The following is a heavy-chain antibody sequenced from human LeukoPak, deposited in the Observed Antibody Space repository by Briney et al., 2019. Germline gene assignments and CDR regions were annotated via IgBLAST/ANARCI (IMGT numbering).Heavy chain of an antibody. J-gene: IGHJ4*02. CDR2: INHSGST. V-gene: IGHV4-34*01. D-gene: IGHD3-16*01. CDR1: GGSFSGYY. Sequence: SETLSLTCAVYGGSFSGYYWSWIRQPPGKGLEWIGEINHSGSTNYNPSLKSRVTISVDTSKNQFSLKLSSVTDADTAVYYCARGRGIDYWGQGTLVTVYS. CDR3: ARGRGIDY.